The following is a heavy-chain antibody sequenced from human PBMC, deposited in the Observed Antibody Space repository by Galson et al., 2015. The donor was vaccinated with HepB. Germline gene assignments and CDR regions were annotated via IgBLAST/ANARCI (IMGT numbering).Heavy chain of an antibody. D-gene: IGHD3-10*01. J-gene: IGHJ4*02. CDR3: ARGLDYYGSASYYFGY. CDR1: GFTVSKHF. CDR2: IYSGGSK. Sequence: SLRLSCAASGFTVSKHFMSWVRQAPGKGLEWVAIIYSGGSKYYADSVKDRFFISRDNSENTLYLQMNNLRVDDTAVYYCARGLDYYGSASYYFGYWGQGNLVTVSS. V-gene: IGHV3-66*01.